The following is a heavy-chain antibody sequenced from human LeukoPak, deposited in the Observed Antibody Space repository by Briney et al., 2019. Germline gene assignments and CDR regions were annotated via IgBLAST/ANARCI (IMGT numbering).Heavy chain of an antibody. V-gene: IGHV4-30-4*01. CDR2: IFYSGST. J-gene: IGHJ4*02. Sequence: SETLSLTCTVSGDSISSGDYHWSWLRQSPGKGLEWIGHIFYSGSTYSNPSLKSRLTISVDTSKNQFSLKLTSVTAADTAVYYCAREVGVAVAGKAMDYWGQGTLVTVSS. D-gene: IGHD6-19*01. CDR3: AREVGVAVAGKAMDY. CDR1: GDSISSGDYH.